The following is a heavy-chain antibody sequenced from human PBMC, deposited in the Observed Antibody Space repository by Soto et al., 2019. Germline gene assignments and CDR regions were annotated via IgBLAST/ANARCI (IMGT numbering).Heavy chain of an antibody. CDR1: GGTFSSYT. Sequence: QVQLVRSGAEVKKPGSSVKVSCKASGGTFSSYTISWVRQAPGQGLEWMGRIIPILGIANYAQKFQGRVTITADKSTSTAYMELSSLRSEDTAVYYCAGTRSTVPAGISWFDPWGQGTLVTVSS. CDR3: AGTRSTVPAGISWFDP. J-gene: IGHJ5*02. D-gene: IGHD2-2*02. CDR2: IIPILGIA. V-gene: IGHV1-69*02.